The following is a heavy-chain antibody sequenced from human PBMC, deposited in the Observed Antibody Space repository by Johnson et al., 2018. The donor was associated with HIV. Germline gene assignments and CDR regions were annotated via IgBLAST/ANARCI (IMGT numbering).Heavy chain of an antibody. Sequence: QVQLVESGGGVVQPGRSLRLSCAASGFTFSSYGMHWVRQAPGKGLEWVAVIYSGGSTYYADSVKGRFTISRDNSKNTLYLQMNSLRAEDTAVYYCARERDAFDIWGQGTMVTVSS. CDR3: ARERDAFDI. CDR2: IYSGGST. V-gene: IGHV3-NL1*01. J-gene: IGHJ3*02. CDR1: GFTFSSYG.